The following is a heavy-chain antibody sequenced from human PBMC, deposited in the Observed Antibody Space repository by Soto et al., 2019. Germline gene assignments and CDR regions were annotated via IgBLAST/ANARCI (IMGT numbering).Heavy chain of an antibody. J-gene: IGHJ4*02. CDR1: GFTFSSYA. D-gene: IGHD6-19*01. CDR3: ARAEIAVAGTKSFYY. Sequence: PGGSLRLSCAASGFTFSSYAMHWVRQATGKGLEWVSAIGTAGDTYYPGSVKGRFTISRENAKNSLYLQMNSLRAEDTAVYYCARAEIAVAGTKSFYYWGQGTLVTVSS. CDR2: IGTAGDT. V-gene: IGHV3-13*01.